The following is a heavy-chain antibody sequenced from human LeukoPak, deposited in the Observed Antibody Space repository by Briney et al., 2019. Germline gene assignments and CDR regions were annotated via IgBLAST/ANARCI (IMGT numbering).Heavy chain of an antibody. CDR1: GGSISSSSYY. V-gene: IGHV4-39*01. CDR2: IYYSGST. CDR3: ASTNCDYVWGSYRSDY. D-gene: IGHD3-16*02. J-gene: IGHJ4*02. Sequence: SETLSLTCTVSGGSISSSSYYWGWIRQPPGKGLEWIGSIYYSGSTYYNPSLKSRVTISVDTSKNQFSLKLSSVTAADTAVYYCASTNCDYVWGSYRSDYWGQGTLVTVSS.